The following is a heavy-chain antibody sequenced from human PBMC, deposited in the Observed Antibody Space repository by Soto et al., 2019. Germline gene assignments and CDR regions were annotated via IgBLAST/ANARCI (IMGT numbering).Heavy chain of an antibody. D-gene: IGHD6-19*01. CDR1: GYTFTSYG. CDR2: ISAYNGNT. V-gene: IGHV1-18*01. Sequence: ASVXVSCKASGYTFTSYGISWVRQAPGQGLEWMGWISAYNGNTNYAQKLQGRVTMTTDTSTSTAYMELSRLRSDDTAVYYCARDSVAGTAGYYYSGMDVWGQGTTVTVSS. J-gene: IGHJ6*02. CDR3: ARDSVAGTAGYYYSGMDV.